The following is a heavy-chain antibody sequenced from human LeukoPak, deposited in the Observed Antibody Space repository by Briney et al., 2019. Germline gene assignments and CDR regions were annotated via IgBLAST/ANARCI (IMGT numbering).Heavy chain of an antibody. CDR3: AREGNVDIVATRSNWFDP. V-gene: IGHV4-39*07. Sequence: SETLSLTCTVSGGSISSSSYYWGWIRQPPGKGLEWIGSIYYSGSTYYNPSLKSRVTISVDTSKNQFSLKLSSVTAADTAVYYCAREGNVDIVATRSNWFDPWGQGTLVTVSS. D-gene: IGHD5-12*01. J-gene: IGHJ5*02. CDR1: GGSISSSSYY. CDR2: IYYSGST.